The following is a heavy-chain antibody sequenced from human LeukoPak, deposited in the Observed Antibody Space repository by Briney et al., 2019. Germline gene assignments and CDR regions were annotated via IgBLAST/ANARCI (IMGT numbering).Heavy chain of an antibody. D-gene: IGHD5-18*01. CDR2: ISGSGGST. CDR3: AASGAWIQLWYPDY. Sequence: GGSLRLSCAASGFTFSSYAMSWVRQAPGKGLEWVSAISGSGGSTYSADSVKGRFTISRDNSKNSLYLQMNSLRAEDTAVYYCAASGAWIQLWYPDYWGQGTLVTVSS. V-gene: IGHV3-23*01. J-gene: IGHJ4*02. CDR1: GFTFSSYA.